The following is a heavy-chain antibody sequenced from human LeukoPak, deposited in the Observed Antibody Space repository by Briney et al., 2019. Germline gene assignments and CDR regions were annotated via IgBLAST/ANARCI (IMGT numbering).Heavy chain of an antibody. CDR3: GKGVRGVINGFDY. V-gene: IGHV4-39*01. J-gene: IGHJ4*02. D-gene: IGHD3-10*01. CDR1: GGSISSSSYY. Sequence: PSETLSLTRTVSGGSISSSSYYWGWIRQPPGKGLEWIGSIYYSGSTYYNPSLKSRVTISVDTSKNQFSLKLSSVTAADTAVYYCGKGVRGVINGFDYWGQGTLVTVSS. CDR2: IYYSGST.